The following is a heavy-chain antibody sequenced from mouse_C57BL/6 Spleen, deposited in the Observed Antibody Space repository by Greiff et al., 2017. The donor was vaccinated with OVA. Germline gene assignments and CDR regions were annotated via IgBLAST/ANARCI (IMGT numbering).Heavy chain of an antibody. J-gene: IGHJ4*01. CDR2: ISSGGDYI. CDR3: TRQHYGSSHYYAMDY. D-gene: IGHD1-1*01. V-gene: IGHV5-9-1*02. Sequence: EVKLQESGEGLVKPGGSLKLSCAASGFTFSSYAMSWVRQTPEKRLEWVAYISSGGDYIYYADTVKGRFTISRDNARNTLYLQMSSLKSEDTAMYYCTRQHYGSSHYYAMDYWGQGTSVTVSS. CDR1: GFTFSSYA.